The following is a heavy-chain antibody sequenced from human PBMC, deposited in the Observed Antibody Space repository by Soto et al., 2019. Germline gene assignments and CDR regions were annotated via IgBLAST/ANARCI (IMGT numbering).Heavy chain of an antibody. J-gene: IGHJ4*02. Sequence: EVQLVESGGGLVKPGGSLRLSCAVSGFTFSSYSMNWVRQAPGKGLEWGSSISSSSSYIYYADSVKGRFTISRDNAKNSLYLQMNSLRAEDTAVYYCARVLLPYYGDYASPDYWGQGTLVTVSS. CDR3: ARVLLPYYGDYASPDY. D-gene: IGHD4-17*01. CDR2: ISSSSSYI. CDR1: GFTFSSYS. V-gene: IGHV3-21*01.